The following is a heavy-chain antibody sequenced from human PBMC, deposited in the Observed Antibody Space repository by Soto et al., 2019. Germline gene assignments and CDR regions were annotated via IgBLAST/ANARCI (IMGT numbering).Heavy chain of an antibody. V-gene: IGHV1-8*01. CDR2: MNHNSGNT. Sequence: QVQLVQSGAEVKKPGASVKVSCKASGYTFTSYDINWVRQATGQGLEWMGWMNHNSGNTGYAQEFQGRVTMTRNTSISTAYMDMSSLISEDTAVYYCARGSRGYQADPTYYFDYWGQGTLVTVSS. D-gene: IGHD2-2*01. J-gene: IGHJ4*02. CDR3: ARGSRGYQADPTYYFDY. CDR1: GYTFTSYD.